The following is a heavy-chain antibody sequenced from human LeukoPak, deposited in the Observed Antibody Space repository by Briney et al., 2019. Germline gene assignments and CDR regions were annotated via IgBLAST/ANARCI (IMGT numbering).Heavy chain of an antibody. V-gene: IGHV3-9*03. CDR3: AKGGRATVTTPYYFDC. Sequence: GRSLRLSCAASGFTFDDYAMHWVRQAPGKGLEWVSGISWNSGSIGYADSVKGRFTISRDNAKNSLYLQMNSLRAEDMALYYCAKGGRATVTTPYYFDCWGQGTLVTVSS. CDR1: GFTFDDYA. J-gene: IGHJ4*02. CDR2: ISWNSGSI. D-gene: IGHD4-17*01.